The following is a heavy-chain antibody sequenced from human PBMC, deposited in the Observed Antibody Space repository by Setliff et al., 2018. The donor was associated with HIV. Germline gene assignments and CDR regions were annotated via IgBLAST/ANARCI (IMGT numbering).Heavy chain of an antibody. CDR1: GESFSGYY. J-gene: IGHJ5*02. V-gene: IGHV4-34*01. Sequence: SETLSLTCAVYGESFSGYYWSWIRQPPGKGLEWIGEVNHSGSSSYNPPLESRVNILVDTSKNQFSLKLTSVTAADTAVYYCARIGSGWSVGWFDPWGQGTLVTVSS. D-gene: IGHD6-13*01. CDR2: VNHSGSS. CDR3: ARIGSGWSVGWFDP.